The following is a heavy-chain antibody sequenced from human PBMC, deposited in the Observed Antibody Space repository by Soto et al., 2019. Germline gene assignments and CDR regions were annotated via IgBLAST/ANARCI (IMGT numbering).Heavy chain of an antibody. CDR1: GGSITPYY. J-gene: IGHJ4*02. CDR3: ARLGGYFQALDS. CDR2: IYFAGTT. V-gene: IGHV4-59*08. D-gene: IGHD3-22*01. Sequence: SETLSLTCTVSGGSITPYYWSWIRQPPGKGLEWIGYIYFAGTTTYHPSLQSRVAISVDTSENQFSLTLTSVTAADTAVYYCARLGGYFQALDSWGQGTLVTV.